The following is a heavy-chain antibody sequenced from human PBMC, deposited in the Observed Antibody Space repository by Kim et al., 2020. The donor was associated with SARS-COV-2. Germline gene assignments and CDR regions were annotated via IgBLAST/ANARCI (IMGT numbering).Heavy chain of an antibody. CDR2: MKQDGTVT. CDR1: GFSFSAYW. D-gene: IGHD3-3*02. J-gene: IGHJ3*01. Sequence: GGSLRLTCAASGFSFSAYWMSWVRLAPGKGLEWVANMKQDGTVTYYVDSVKGRFTISRDNAKNSLYLQMNSLRAEDTALYYCARDPAFHAYDLWGQGTRVTVS. CDR3: ARDPAFHAYDL. V-gene: IGHV3-7*01.